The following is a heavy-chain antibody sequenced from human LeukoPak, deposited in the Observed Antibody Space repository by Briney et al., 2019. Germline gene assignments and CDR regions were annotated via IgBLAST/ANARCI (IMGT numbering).Heavy chain of an antibody. D-gene: IGHD3-22*01. J-gene: IGHJ6*03. CDR3: ARGRQDVTMIVVVMTAVSYYLDV. V-gene: IGHV4-34*01. CDR1: GGAFSGYY. CDR2: MNPSGST. Sequence: SETQTLTCAVYGGAFSGYYWTWIRQTPEKGLEWIGEMNPSGSTSYNPSLRSRVTISVDTSKNQFSLKLSSVTAAVTAVYYCARGRQDVTMIVVVMTAVSYYLDVWGKGTTVTVS.